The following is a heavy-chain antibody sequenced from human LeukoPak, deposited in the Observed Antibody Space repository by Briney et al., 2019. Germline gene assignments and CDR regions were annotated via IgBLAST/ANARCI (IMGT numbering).Heavy chain of an antibody. J-gene: IGHJ6*03. V-gene: IGHV3-7*01. CDR1: GFTFSSLW. Sequence: GGSLRLSCAASGFTFSSLWMSWVRQAPGRGPEWVANINQDGGTTYYVASVKGRFTISRDNAKNSLSLQMSSLRAEDTAVYYCTKDRQGPNQYYMDVWGKGTTVTVSS. CDR3: TKDRQGPNQYYMDV. CDR2: INQDGGTT.